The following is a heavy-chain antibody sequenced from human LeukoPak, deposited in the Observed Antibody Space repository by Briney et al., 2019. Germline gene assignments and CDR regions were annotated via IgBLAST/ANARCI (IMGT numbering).Heavy chain of an antibody. CDR3: ARKGSSPYSSGWYRGSRAEYFQH. CDR2: INHSGST. D-gene: IGHD6-19*01. Sequence: SETLSLTCAVYGGSFSGYYWSWIRQPPGKGLEWTGEINHSGSTNYNPSLKSRVTISVDTSKNQFSLKLSSVTAADTAVYYCARKGSSPYSSGWYRGSRAEYFQHWGQGTLVTVSS. CDR1: GGSFSGYY. V-gene: IGHV4-34*01. J-gene: IGHJ1*01.